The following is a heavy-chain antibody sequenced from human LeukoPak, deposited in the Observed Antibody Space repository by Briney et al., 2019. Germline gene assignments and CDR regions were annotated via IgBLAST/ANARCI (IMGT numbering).Heavy chain of an antibody. V-gene: IGHV3-30*18. D-gene: IGHD1-26*01. Sequence: GGSLRLSCAASGFTFGSYGMHWVRQAPGKGLEWVAVISYDGSNKYYADSVKGRFTISRDNSKNTLYLQMNSLRAEDTAVYYCAKSLGWGLGAFDIWGQGTMVTVSS. J-gene: IGHJ3*02. CDR3: AKSLGWGLGAFDI. CDR2: ISYDGSNK. CDR1: GFTFGSYG.